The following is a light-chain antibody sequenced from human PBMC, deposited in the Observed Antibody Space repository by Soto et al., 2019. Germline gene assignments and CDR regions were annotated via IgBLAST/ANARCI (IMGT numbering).Light chain of an antibody. V-gene: IGLV3-25*03. J-gene: IGLJ3*02. CDR1: ALPDKY. CDR3: QSVDSSGTSVV. CDR2: KDN. Sequence: SYELTQPPSVSVSPGQTARITCSGHALPDKYAYWYQQKPGQAPILVIYKDNERPSGIPGRFSGSSSGTTVTLTISGVQTEDEADYYCQSVDSSGTSVVFGGGTKLTVL.